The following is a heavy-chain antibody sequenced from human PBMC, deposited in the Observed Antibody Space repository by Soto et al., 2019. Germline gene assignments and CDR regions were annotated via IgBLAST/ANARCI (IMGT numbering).Heavy chain of an antibody. CDR3: ARGTRDYFDTTGPGYGMDV. D-gene: IGHD3-22*01. CDR1: GDSISDVDYY. Sequence: QVQLQESGPGLVKPSQTLSLTCTVSGDSISDVDYYWSWVRQTPREGLEWIGAFYDSGTSYYSPSLKSRMTISVDSSKNQFSLTLTSVTAADTAVYYCARGTRDYFDTTGPGYGMDVWGQGPTVTVSS. CDR2: FYDSGTS. V-gene: IGHV4-30-4*01. J-gene: IGHJ6*02.